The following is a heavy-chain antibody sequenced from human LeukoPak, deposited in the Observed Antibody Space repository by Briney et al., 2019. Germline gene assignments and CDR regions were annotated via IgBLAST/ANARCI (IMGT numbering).Heavy chain of an antibody. J-gene: IGHJ6*02. D-gene: IGHD3-22*01. V-gene: IGHV1-8*01. Sequence: ASVKVSCKASGYTFTSYDTNWVRQATGQGLEWMGWMNPNSGNTGYAQKFQGRVTMTRNTSISTAYMELSSLRSEDTAVYYCARPEAYYYDSSGYRLHCYYGMDVWGQGTTVTVSS. CDR1: GYTFTSYD. CDR2: MNPNSGNT. CDR3: ARPEAYYYDSSGYRLHCYYGMDV.